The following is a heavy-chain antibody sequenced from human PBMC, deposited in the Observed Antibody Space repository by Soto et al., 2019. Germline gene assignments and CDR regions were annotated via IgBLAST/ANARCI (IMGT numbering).Heavy chain of an antibody. CDR2: IYPGDSDT. CDR1: GYSFTSYW. J-gene: IGHJ1*01. V-gene: IGHV5-51*01. D-gene: IGHD5-18*01. CDR3: ARRYSIGGYSYGYNYFQH. Sequence: GESLKISCKGSGYSFTSYWIGWVRQMPGKGLEWMGIIYPGDSDTRYSPSFQGQVTISADKSISTAYLQWSSLKASDTAMYYCARRYSIGGYSYGYNYFQHWGQGTLVTVSS.